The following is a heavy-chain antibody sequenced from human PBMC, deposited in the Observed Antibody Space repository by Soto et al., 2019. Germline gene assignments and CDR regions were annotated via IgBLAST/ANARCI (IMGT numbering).Heavy chain of an antibody. D-gene: IGHD4-17*01. J-gene: IGHJ6*02. Sequence: QVQLVESGGGVVQPGRSLRLSCAASGFTFSSYGMHWVRQAPGKGLEWVAVISYDGSNKYYADSVKGRFTISRDNSKNXLXPQMNSLRAEDTAVYYCAKDPSYGDYASYYYYGMDVWGQGTTVTVSS. CDR2: ISYDGSNK. CDR3: AKDPSYGDYASYYYYGMDV. CDR1: GFTFSSYG. V-gene: IGHV3-30*18.